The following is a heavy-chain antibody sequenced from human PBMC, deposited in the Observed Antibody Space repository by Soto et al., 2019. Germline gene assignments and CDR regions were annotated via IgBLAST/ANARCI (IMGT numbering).Heavy chain of an antibody. CDR2: ISSSSTSI. J-gene: IGHJ4*02. Sequence: EVQLVESGGGLVQPGGSLRLSCAASGFTFSTYSMNWVRQAPGKGLEWLSYISSSSTSIFYADSVRGRFTISRDDAMNSLYLQMNSLRDEDTAVYYCVSGHLRVAVTYWGQGALVTVSS. CDR1: GFTFSTYS. CDR3: VSGHLRVAVTY. D-gene: IGHD6-19*01. V-gene: IGHV3-48*02.